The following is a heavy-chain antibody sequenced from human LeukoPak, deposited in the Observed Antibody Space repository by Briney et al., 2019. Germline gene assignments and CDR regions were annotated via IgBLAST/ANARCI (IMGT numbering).Heavy chain of an antibody. J-gene: IGHJ4*02. Sequence: SETLSLTCAVYGGSFSGYYWSWIRQPPGKGLEWIGESNHSGGTNYHPSLKSRVTISVDTSKNQFSLKPSSVTDADAAVYYCAREIIRFSSGWFDYWDQGTLVTVSS. V-gene: IGHV4-34*01. D-gene: IGHD6-19*01. CDR2: SNHSGGT. CDR1: GGSFSGYY. CDR3: AREIIRFSSGWFDY.